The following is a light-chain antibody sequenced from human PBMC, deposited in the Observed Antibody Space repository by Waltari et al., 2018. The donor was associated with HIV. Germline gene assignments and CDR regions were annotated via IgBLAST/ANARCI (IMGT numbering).Light chain of an antibody. CDR2: GAS. V-gene: IGKV3-20*01. CDR1: QSVSSSA. Sequence: IVLTQSPGTLSLSPGERVTLSCRASQSVSSSALVWYQQKPGQAPRLSSYGASSRATVIPDRFSGSGSGTDFTLTISRLDPEDFAVYYCQKYGTSVTFGQGTRLEIK. CDR3: QKYGTSVT. J-gene: IGKJ5*01.